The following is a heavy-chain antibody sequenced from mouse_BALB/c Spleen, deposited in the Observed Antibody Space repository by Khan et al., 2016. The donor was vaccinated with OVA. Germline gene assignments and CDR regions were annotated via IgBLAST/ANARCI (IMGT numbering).Heavy chain of an antibody. J-gene: IGHJ2*01. CDR1: GYSITSGYG. D-gene: IGHD1-2*01. V-gene: IGHV3-2*02. CDR3: ARTARIKY. CDR2: ISYSGST. Sequence: EVQLKQSGPGLVTPSQSLSLTCTVTGYSITSGYGWNWIRQFPGNKLEWMGYISYSGSTNYNPSLTSRIPITRDTSKNQFFLQLNAVTTEDTATYYCARTARIKYWGQGTTLTVSS.